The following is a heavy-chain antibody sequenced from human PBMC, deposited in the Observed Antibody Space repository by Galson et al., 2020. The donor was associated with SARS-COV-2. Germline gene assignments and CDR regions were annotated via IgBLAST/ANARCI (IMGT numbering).Heavy chain of an antibody. Sequence: SVKVSCKASGGTFSSYAISWVRQAPGQGLEWMGRIIPILGIANYAQKFQGRVTITADKSTSTAYMELSSLRSEDTAVYYCASYGSGSLGYSYGMDVWGQGTTVTVSS. D-gene: IGHD3-10*01. V-gene: IGHV1-69*04. CDR1: GGTFSSYA. CDR3: ASYGSGSLGYSYGMDV. CDR2: IIPILGIA. J-gene: IGHJ6*02.